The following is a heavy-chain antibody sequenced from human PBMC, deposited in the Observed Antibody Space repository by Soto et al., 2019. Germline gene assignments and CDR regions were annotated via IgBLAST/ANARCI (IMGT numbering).Heavy chain of an antibody. V-gene: IGHV1-69*06. CDR2: IIPIFGTA. CDR3: APVPAPDYYGSGSYYTEFDP. Sequence: SVKVSCKASGGTFSSYAISWVRQAPGQGLEWMGGIIPIFGTANYAQKFQGRVTITADKSTSTAYMELSSLRSEDTAVYYCAPVPAPDYYGSGSYYTEFDPWGQGXLVTVYS. D-gene: IGHD3-10*01. CDR1: GGTFSSYA. J-gene: IGHJ5*02.